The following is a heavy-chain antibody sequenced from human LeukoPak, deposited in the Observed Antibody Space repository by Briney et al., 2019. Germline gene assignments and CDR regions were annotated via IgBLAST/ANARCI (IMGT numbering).Heavy chain of an antibody. J-gene: IGHJ6*04. D-gene: IGHD4-17*01. Sequence: SETLSLTCAVSGGSISSSNWWSWVRQPPGKGLEWIGEIYHSGSTNYNPSLKSRVTISVDKSKNQFSLKLSSVTAADTAVYYCARAHGDYVRYYYGMDVWGKGTTVTVSS. CDR3: ARAHGDYVRYYYGMDV. V-gene: IGHV4-4*02. CDR1: GGSISSSNW. CDR2: IYHSGST.